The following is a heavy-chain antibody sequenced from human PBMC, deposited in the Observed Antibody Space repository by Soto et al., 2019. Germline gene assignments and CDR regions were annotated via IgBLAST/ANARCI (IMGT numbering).Heavy chain of an antibody. Sequence: QVQLQESGPGLVKPSQTLSLTCSVSGDSISGAGYYWAWIRQHPGKGLEWFAYIYYSDTISYSGTPYYNPSLESRVTISVDTSKNQFSLNLRSVTAADTAVYYCARQPVVVANSGAFDIWGQGTMATVSS. V-gene: IGHV4-31*03. CDR3: ARQPVVVANSGAFDI. D-gene: IGHD2-15*01. J-gene: IGHJ3*02. CDR2: IYYSDTISYSGTP. CDR1: GDSISGAGYY.